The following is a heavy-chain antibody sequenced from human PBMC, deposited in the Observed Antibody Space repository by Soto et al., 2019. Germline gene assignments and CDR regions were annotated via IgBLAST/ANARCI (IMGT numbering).Heavy chain of an antibody. CDR3: ARYRTKVPVAFDV. CDR2: MNPSGRNT. Sequence: QVQLVQSGAEVKKPGASVQVSCKASGLAFPIDDIIWVRQTIGQGLEFMGWMNPSGRNTGYAQKFQGRATFTWNTPTSTAYMDLSGLRSEDTAVYYCARYRTKVPVAFDVWGQGTTVTVSS. CDR1: GLAFPIDD. D-gene: IGHD3-16*02. V-gene: IGHV1-8*01. J-gene: IGHJ3*01.